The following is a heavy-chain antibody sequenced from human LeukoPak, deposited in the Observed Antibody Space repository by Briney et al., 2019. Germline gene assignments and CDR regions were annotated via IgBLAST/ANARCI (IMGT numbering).Heavy chain of an antibody. CDR2: ISGSGVTT. CDR3: AKDLRYEGSY. D-gene: IGHD1-14*01. V-gene: IGHV3-23*01. CDR1: GFTFSSYA. Sequence: GGSLRLSCAASGFTFSSYAMSWVRQAPGKGLEWVSVISGSGVTTSYADSVKGRFSISRDNSKSTLYLQMNSLRADDAAVYYCAKDLRYEGSYWGQGTLVTVSS. J-gene: IGHJ4*02.